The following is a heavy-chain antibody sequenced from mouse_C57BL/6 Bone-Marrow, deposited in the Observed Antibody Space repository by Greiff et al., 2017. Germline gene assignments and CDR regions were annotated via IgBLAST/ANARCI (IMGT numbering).Heavy chain of an antibody. CDR3: ARGGFYAMDY. CDR2: IYPGRGNT. J-gene: IGHJ4*01. CDR1: GYTFTDYY. Sequence: LEESGAELVRPGASVKLSCKASGYTFTDYYINWVKQRPGQGLEWIARIYPGRGNTYYNEKFKGKATLTAEKSSSTAYMQLSSLTSEDSAVYFCARGGFYAMDYWGQGTSVTVSS. V-gene: IGHV1-76*01.